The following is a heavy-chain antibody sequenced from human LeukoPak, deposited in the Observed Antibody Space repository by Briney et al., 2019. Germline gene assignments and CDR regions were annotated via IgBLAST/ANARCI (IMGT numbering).Heavy chain of an antibody. D-gene: IGHD3-22*01. CDR3: ARYDSSGYAEYFDY. V-gene: IGHV3-33*01. Sequence: GGSLRLSCAASGFTFSSYGMHWVRQAPGKGLEWVAVIWYDGSNKYYADSVKGRFTISRDNSKNTLYLQMNSLRAEDTAVYYRARYDSSGYAEYFDYWGQGTLVTVSS. J-gene: IGHJ4*02. CDR2: IWYDGSNK. CDR1: GFTFSSYG.